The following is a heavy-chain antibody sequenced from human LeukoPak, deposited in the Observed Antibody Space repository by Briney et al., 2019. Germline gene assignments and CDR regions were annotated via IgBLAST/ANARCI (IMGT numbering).Heavy chain of an antibody. CDR2: ISGGAAST. CDR1: GFTFHSFA. Sequence: GGSLRLSCSASGFTFHSFAMSWVRLPPGKGLEWVSTISGGAASTYYAESVRGRFTISRDNSENTLYLQMGNLRAEDSAIYYCANDHHNFDHTQFSYYFDSWGQGALVTVSS. D-gene: IGHD1-20*01. CDR3: ANDHHNFDHTQFSYYFDS. V-gene: IGHV3-23*01. J-gene: IGHJ4*02.